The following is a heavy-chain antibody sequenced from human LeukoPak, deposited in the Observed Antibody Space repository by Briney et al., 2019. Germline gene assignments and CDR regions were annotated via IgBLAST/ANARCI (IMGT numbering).Heavy chain of an antibody. D-gene: IGHD5-12*01. CDR1: GFTFSSYE. V-gene: IGHV3-48*03. CDR2: ISSSGSTI. CDR3: AREAEGKSVYSGCDYLASGFDY. J-gene: IGHJ4*02. Sequence: GGSLRLSCAASGFTFSSYEMNWVRQAPGKGLEWVSYISSSGSTIYYADSVKGRFTISRDNAENSLYLQMNSLRAEDTAVYYCAREAEGKSVYSGCDYLASGFDYWGQGTLVTVSS.